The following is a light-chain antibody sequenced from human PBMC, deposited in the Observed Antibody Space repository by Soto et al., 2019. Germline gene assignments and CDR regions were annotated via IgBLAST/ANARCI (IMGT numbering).Light chain of an antibody. CDR1: QTVPNNY. CDR2: GAS. J-gene: IGKJ4*01. Sequence: PGDGVSLSCRASQTVPNNYLAWYQQKPDQAPRLLIFGASNRATGIPDRFGGSGSGTDFTLSISRLEPEDFSVYYCQQYGASPLTFGGGDRLEGK. V-gene: IGKV3-20*01. CDR3: QQYGASPLT.